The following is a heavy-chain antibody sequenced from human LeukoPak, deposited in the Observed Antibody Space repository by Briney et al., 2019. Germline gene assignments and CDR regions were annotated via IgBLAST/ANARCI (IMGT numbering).Heavy chain of an antibody. CDR2: IHYSGTS. CDR1: GGSISSYY. Sequence: PSETLSLTCTVSGGSISSYYWSWIRQPPGKGLEWIGHIHYSGTSSYNPSLKSRVTISVDTSKNQFSLKMSSVTAADTAVYYCATLAAAGTNWGQGTLVTVSS. J-gene: IGHJ4*02. V-gene: IGHV4-59*01. CDR3: ATLAAAGTN. D-gene: IGHD6-13*01.